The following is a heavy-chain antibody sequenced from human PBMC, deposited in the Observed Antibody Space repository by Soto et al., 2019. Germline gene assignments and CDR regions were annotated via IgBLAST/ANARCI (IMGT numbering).Heavy chain of an antibody. CDR2: ITPIPGTA. J-gene: IGHJ6*02. V-gene: IGHV1-69*01. Sequence: QVQLVQSGAEVKKPGSSVKVSCKASGGTFSSYAISWVRQAPGQGLEWMGGITPIPGTANYAQKFQGRVTMTADDSTRTAYMELSSLRSEDTAVYYCARSEGSSTSLEIYYYYYYGMDVWGQGTTVTVSS. CDR3: ARSEGSSTSLEIYYYYYYGMDV. CDR1: GGTFSSYA. D-gene: IGHD2-2*01.